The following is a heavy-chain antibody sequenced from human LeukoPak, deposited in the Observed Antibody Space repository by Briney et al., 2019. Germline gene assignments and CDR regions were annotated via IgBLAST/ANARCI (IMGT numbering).Heavy chain of an antibody. CDR2: MYHSEST. CDR3: ARFDHVWETHGMDAFDL. Sequence: NSSETLSLTCAVSGYSISRGYSWGWIRQPPGKGLERIDNMYHSESTHYNPSLKSRATISPDTSKNQFSLKLTSVTASDTAVYYCARFDHVWETHGMDAFDLWGQGTMVTVSS. J-gene: IGHJ3*01. D-gene: IGHD3-16*01. CDR1: GYSISRGYS. V-gene: IGHV4-38-2*01.